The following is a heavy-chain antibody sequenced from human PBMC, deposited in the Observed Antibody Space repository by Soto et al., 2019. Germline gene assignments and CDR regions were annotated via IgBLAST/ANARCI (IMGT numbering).Heavy chain of an antibody. CDR2: ISGNSGKT. Sequence: EVQLVESGGGLVQPGGSLRLSCTASGFTFSSYAMSWVRQAPGKELEWVSTISGNSGKTNYAESVKGRFSISRDNSKNTVHLQLDSLRAEDTAVYFCANLGFVLMELYYFHQWGHGTLVTVSS. CDR3: ANLGFVLMELYYFHQ. CDR1: GFTFSSYA. V-gene: IGHV3-23*04. D-gene: IGHD2-8*01. J-gene: IGHJ4*01.